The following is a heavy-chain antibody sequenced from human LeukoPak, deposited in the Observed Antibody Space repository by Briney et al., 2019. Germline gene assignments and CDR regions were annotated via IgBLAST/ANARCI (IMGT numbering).Heavy chain of an antibody. J-gene: IGHJ5*02. V-gene: IGHV5-51*01. CDR3: ARHVRIDYGDFSWFDP. CDR2: IYPGDSDT. Sequence: GESLKISCKGSGYSFTSYWIGWVRQMPGKGLEWMGIIYPGDSDTRYSPSFQGQVTISADKSISTAYLQWSSLKASDTAMYYCARHVRIDYGDFSWFDPWGQGTLVTVSS. CDR1: GYSFTSYW. D-gene: IGHD4-17*01.